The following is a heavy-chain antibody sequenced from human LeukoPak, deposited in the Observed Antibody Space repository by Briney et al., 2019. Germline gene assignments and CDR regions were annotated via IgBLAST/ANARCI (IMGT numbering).Heavy chain of an antibody. V-gene: IGHV4-59*01. CDR1: GGSISSYF. CDR2: VYSSGST. Sequence: SETLSLTCTVSGGSISSYFWNWMRQPPGKGLEWIGYVYSSGSTTYNPSLKSRVTISVDTSKNQFSLKLNSVTAADSAVYYCARDGCSGGSCYSGHNWFDPWGQGMLVTVSS. D-gene: IGHD2-15*01. CDR3: ARDGCSGGSCYSGHNWFDP. J-gene: IGHJ5*02.